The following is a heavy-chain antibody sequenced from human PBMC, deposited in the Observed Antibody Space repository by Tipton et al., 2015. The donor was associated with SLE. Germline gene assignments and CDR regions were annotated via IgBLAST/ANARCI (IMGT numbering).Heavy chain of an antibody. Sequence: TLSLTFIVSGGSMDIYQWSWIRQPAGKGLEWIGRIYTSGATDDNPSLKSRVTLSVDMSKNQIFLKMTSVTAADSAVYFCARVWLNNAFDIWGQGTVVTVSS. CDR3: ARVWLNNAFDI. J-gene: IGHJ3*02. CDR1: GGSMDIYQ. V-gene: IGHV4-4*07. D-gene: IGHD2/OR15-2a*01. CDR2: IYTSGAT.